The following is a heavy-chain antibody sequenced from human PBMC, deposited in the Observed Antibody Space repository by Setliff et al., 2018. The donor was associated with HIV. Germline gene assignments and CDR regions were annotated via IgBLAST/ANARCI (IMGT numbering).Heavy chain of an antibody. CDR3: ARDHDYGDLSRNWFYMDV. CDR2: INPNSGGT. J-gene: IGHJ6*03. Sequence: ASVKVSCKASGYTFTGYYMHWVRQAPGQGLEWMGWINPNSGGTDYAQKFQGRVTMTRDTSISTAYMELSRLRSDDTAVYYCARDHDYGDLSRNWFYMDVWGKGTTVTVSS. V-gene: IGHV1-2*02. D-gene: IGHD4-17*01. CDR1: GYTFTGYY.